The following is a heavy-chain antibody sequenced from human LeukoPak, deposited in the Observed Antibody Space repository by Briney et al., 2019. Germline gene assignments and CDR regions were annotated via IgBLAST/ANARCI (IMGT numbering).Heavy chain of an antibody. CDR3: AKSQYQLLLRF. D-gene: IGHD2-2*01. J-gene: IGHJ4*02. CDR1: GFTFSSYG. V-gene: IGHV3-30*18. CDR2: ISYDGSNK. Sequence: GGSLRLSCAASGFTFSSYGMHWVRQAPGKGLEWVAVISYDGSNKYYADSVKGRFTISRDNSKNTLYLQMNSLRAEDTAVYYCAKSQYQLLLRFWGQGTLVTVSS.